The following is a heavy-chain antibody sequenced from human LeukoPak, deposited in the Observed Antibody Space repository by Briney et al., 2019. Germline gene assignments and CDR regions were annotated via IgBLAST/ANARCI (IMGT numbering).Heavy chain of an antibody. Sequence: TSSQTLSLTCAVSGGSISSGGYSWSWIRQPAGKGLEWIGRIYTSGSTNYNPSLKSRVTISVDTSKNQFSLKLSSVTAADTAVYYCARESITMVRGVIIQMGNAFDIWGQGTMVTVSS. D-gene: IGHD3-10*01. CDR2: IYTSGST. CDR3: ARESITMVRGVIIQMGNAFDI. CDR1: GGSISSGGYS. J-gene: IGHJ3*02. V-gene: IGHV4-61*02.